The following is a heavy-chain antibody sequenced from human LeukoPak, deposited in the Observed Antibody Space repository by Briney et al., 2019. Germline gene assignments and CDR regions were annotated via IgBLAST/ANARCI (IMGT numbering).Heavy chain of an antibody. Sequence: GGSLRLSCAASGFTFSSAWMTWVRQAPGKGLEWVGRIKSKTDGETTDYATPVKGRFTISRDDSKNTLYLQMNSLKTEDTAVYYCTTAPGYKNYWGQGTLVTVSS. D-gene: IGHD5-18*01. J-gene: IGHJ1*01. CDR2: IKSKTDGETT. CDR3: TTAPGYKNY. CDR1: GFTFSSAW. V-gene: IGHV3-15*01.